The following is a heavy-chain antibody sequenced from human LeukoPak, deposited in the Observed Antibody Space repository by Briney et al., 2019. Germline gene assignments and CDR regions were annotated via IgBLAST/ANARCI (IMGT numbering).Heavy chain of an antibody. V-gene: IGHV1-2*02. CDR3: AREQQLGGYYYYGMDV. J-gene: IGHJ6*02. D-gene: IGHD6-13*01. CDR1: GYTFTGYY. Sequence: ASVKVSCKASGYTFTGYYMHWVGQAPGQGLEWVGWINPNSGGTNYAQKFQGRVTMTRDTSISTAYMELSRLRSDDTAVYYCAREQQLGGYYYYGMDVWGQGTTVTVSS. CDR2: INPNSGGT.